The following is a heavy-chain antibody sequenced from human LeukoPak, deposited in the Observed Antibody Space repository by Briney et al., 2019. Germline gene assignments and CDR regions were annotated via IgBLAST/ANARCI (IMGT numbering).Heavy chain of an antibody. J-gene: IGHJ4*02. D-gene: IGHD2-8*02. CDR3: ARDVSAVLGGGYFDY. CDR2: ISYDGSNK. V-gene: IGHV3-30-3*01. Sequence: GGSLRLSCAASGFTFSSYAMHWVRQAPGKGLGWVAVISYDGSNKYYADSVKGRFTISRDNSKNTLYLQMNSLRAEDTAVYYCARDVSAVLGGGYFDYWGQGTLVTVSS. CDR1: GFTFSSYA.